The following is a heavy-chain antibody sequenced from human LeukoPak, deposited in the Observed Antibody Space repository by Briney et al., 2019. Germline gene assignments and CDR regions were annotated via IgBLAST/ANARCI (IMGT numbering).Heavy chain of an antibody. CDR2: INPNSGGT. CDR1: GYTFTGYY. V-gene: IGHV1-2*02. D-gene: IGHD4-23*01. Sequence: ASVTVSCKASGYTFTGYYMHWVRQAPGQGLEWMGWINPNSGGTNYAQKFQGRVTMTRDTSISTAYMELSRLRSDDTAVYYCARLKVGGPHYYYYGMDVWGQGTTVTVSS. CDR3: ARLKVGGPHYYYYGMDV. J-gene: IGHJ6*02.